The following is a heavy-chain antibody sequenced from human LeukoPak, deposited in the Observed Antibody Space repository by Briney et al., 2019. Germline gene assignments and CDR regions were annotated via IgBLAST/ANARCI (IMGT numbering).Heavy chain of an antibody. D-gene: IGHD3-22*01. CDR2: IIPIFGTA. CDR3: ARGYYYDSSGYYNRFYY. CDR1: GGTFSSYA. J-gene: IGHJ4*02. V-gene: IGHV1-69*05. Sequence: ASVKVSCKASGGTFSSYAISWVRQAPGQGLEWMGGIIPIFGTANYAQKFQGRVTITTDESTSTAYMELSSLRSEDTAVYYCARGYYYDSSGYYNRFYYWGQGTLVTVSS.